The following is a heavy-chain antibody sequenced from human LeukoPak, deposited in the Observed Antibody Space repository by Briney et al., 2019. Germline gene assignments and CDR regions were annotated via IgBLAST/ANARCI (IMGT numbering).Heavy chain of an antibody. CDR2: INPNSGGT. CDR3: ARDLSFAAANWFDP. J-gene: IGHJ5*02. D-gene: IGHD6-13*01. V-gene: IGHV1-2*02. CDR1: GYTFTGYY. Sequence: ASVKVSCKASGYTFTGYYMHWVRQAPGQGPEWMGWINPNSGGTNYAQKFQGRVTMTRDTSISTAYMELSRLRSDDTAVYYCARDLSFAAANWFDPWGQGTLVTVSS.